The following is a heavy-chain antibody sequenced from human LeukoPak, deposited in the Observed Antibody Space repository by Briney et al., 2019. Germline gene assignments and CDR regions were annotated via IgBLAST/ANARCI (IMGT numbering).Heavy chain of an antibody. CDR1: GYTLTELS. D-gene: IGHD3-3*01. Sequence: ASVKVSCKVSGYTLTELSIHWVRQAPGQGLEWMGWISAYNGNTNYAQKLQGRVTMTTDTSTSTAYMELRSLRSDDTAVYYCARESFGVVTRGDFDYWGQGTLVTVSS. J-gene: IGHJ4*02. CDR3: ARESFGVVTRGDFDY. CDR2: ISAYNGNT. V-gene: IGHV1-18*01.